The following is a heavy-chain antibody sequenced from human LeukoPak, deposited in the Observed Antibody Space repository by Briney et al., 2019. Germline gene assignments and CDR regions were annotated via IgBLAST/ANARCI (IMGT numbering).Heavy chain of an antibody. Sequence: ASVKVSCKASGYTFTSYGISWVRQAPGQGLEWMGWISAYNGNTNYAQKLQGRVTMTTDTSTSTAYMELRSLRSDDTAVYYCAREWNYYDSSGPDALDIWGQGTMVTVSS. CDR2: ISAYNGNT. J-gene: IGHJ3*02. CDR1: GYTFTSYG. CDR3: AREWNYYDSSGPDALDI. D-gene: IGHD3-22*01. V-gene: IGHV1-18*01.